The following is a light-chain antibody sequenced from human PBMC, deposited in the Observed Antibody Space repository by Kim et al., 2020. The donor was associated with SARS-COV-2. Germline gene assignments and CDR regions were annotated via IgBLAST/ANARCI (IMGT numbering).Light chain of an antibody. CDR1: PLQKQY. J-gene: IGLJ3*02. V-gene: IGLV3-25*03. CDR3: QSADSSGTSWV. CDR2: RDS. Sequence: PGQTARLTSSGDPLQKQYDYRYQQRPGQAPILVIYRDSERPSGIPERFSGSRSGTTVTLTISGVQAEDEADYYCQSADSSGTSWVFGGGTQLTVL.